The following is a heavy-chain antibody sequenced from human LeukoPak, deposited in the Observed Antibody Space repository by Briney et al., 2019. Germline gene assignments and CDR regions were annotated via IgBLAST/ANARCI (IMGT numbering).Heavy chain of an antibody. D-gene: IGHD6-19*01. CDR3: AREADRIAVAGYFDY. Sequence: SETLSLXCTVSGGSISSYYWSWIRQPPGKGLEWIGYIYYSGSTNYNPSLKSRVTISVDTSKNQFSLKLSSVTAADTAVYYCAREADRIAVAGYFDYWGQGTLVTVSS. J-gene: IGHJ4*02. CDR2: IYYSGST. CDR1: GGSISSYY. V-gene: IGHV4-59*12.